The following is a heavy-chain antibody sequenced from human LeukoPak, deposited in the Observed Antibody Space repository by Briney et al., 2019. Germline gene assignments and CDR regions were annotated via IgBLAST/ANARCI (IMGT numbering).Heavy chain of an antibody. D-gene: IGHD2-21*01. V-gene: IGHV3-21*01. CDR1: GFTFSSYS. CDR2: ISSSSSYI. Sequence: PGGSLRLSCAASGFTFSSYSMNWVRQAPGKGLEWVSSISSSSSYIYYADSVKGRFTISRDNAKNSLYLQMNSLRAEDMAVYYCARDGYCGGDCYDAFDIWGQGTMVTVSS. CDR3: ARDGYCGGDCYDAFDI. J-gene: IGHJ3*02.